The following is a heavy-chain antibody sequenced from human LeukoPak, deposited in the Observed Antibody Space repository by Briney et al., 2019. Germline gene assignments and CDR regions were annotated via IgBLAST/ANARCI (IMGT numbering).Heavy chain of an antibody. V-gene: IGHV4-39*07. J-gene: IGHJ5*02. D-gene: IGHD5-18*01. CDR2: IYYSGRT. CDR1: GGSISSSSYY. CDR3: AKGAGGFSYYNWFDP. Sequence: PSETLSLTCTVSGGSISSSSYYWGWIRQSPGKGLEWIGSIYYSGRTYYNPSLRSRVTISVDTSKNQFSLRLSSVTAADTAIYYCAKGAGGFSYYNWFDPWGQGTLVTVSS.